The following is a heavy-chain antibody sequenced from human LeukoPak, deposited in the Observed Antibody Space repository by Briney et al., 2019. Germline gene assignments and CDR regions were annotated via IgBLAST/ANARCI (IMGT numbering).Heavy chain of an antibody. Sequence: GGSLRLSCAASGFTFSSYGMHWVRQAPGKGLEWVAFIRYDGSNKYYADSVKGRFTISRDNSKNTLYLQMNSLRAEDTAVYYCARDGHLYSSSWSYFDYWGQGTLVTVSS. CDR2: IRYDGSNK. V-gene: IGHV3-30*02. J-gene: IGHJ4*02. CDR3: ARDGHLYSSSWSYFDY. D-gene: IGHD6-13*01. CDR1: GFTFSSYG.